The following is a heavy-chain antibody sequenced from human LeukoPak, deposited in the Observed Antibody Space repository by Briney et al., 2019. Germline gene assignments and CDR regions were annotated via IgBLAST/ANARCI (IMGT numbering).Heavy chain of an antibody. Sequence: ASVKVSCKASGYTFTSYDINWVRQATGQGLEWMGWMNPNSGNTGYAQKFQGRVTITRNTSISTAYMELSSLRSEDTAVYYCARGPNYDFWSGYYMGWVYYCYMDVWGKGTTVTVSS. CDR3: ARGPNYDFWSGYYMGWVYYCYMDV. CDR1: GYTFTSYD. D-gene: IGHD3-3*01. J-gene: IGHJ6*03. CDR2: MNPNSGNT. V-gene: IGHV1-8*03.